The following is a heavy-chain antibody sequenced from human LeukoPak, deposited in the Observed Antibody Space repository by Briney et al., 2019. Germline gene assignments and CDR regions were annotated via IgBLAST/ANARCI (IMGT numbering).Heavy chain of an antibody. Sequence: GGSLRLSCAASGFTVGSNYMNWVRQAPGKGLEWVSAISGSGGSTYYADSVKGRFTISRDNSKNTLYLQMNSLRAEDTAVYYCAKEKSITIFGVVIKGGMDVWGQGTTVTVSS. V-gene: IGHV3-23*01. J-gene: IGHJ6*02. CDR2: ISGSGGST. CDR3: AKEKSITIFGVVIKGGMDV. D-gene: IGHD3-3*01. CDR1: GFTVGSNY.